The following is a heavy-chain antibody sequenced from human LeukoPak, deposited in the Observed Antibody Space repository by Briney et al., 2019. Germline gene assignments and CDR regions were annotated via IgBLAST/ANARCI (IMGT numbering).Heavy chain of an antibody. V-gene: IGHV3-23*01. CDR1: GFSFSSYA. D-gene: IGHD6-6*01. J-gene: IGHJ4*02. CDR3: AKGSSSSRPYYFDF. CDR2: ITDSGGST. Sequence: GGSLRLSCGASGFSFSSYAMSWVRQAPWKGLEWVSAITDSGGSTYHADSVKGRFTISRDNSKNTLFLQMNSLRVEDTAIYYCAKGSSSSRPYYFDFWGQGTLVTVSS.